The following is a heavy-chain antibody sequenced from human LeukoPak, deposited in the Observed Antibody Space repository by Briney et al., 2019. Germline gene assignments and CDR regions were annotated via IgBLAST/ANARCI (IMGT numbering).Heavy chain of an antibody. D-gene: IGHD5-18*01. CDR2: ISNSGSTI. CDR3: SRLRGHSYGYADY. V-gene: IGHV3-48*04. Sequence: GGSLRLSCAASGFTFSSYSMNWVRQAPGKGLEWVSYISNSGSTIDYADSVKGRFTISRDNAKNSLYLQMNSLRAEDTAVYYCSRLRGHSYGYADYWGQGTLVTVSS. CDR1: GFTFSSYS. J-gene: IGHJ4*02.